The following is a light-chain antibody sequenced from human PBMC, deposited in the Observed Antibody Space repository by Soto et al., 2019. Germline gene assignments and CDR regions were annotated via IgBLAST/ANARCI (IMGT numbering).Light chain of an antibody. CDR2: DVS. J-gene: IGLJ2*01. CDR1: SSDVGAYKY. CDR3: SSYTSSSTLE. V-gene: IGLV2-14*01. Sequence: SVLTQPASVSGSPGQSITISCTGTSSDVGAYKYVSWYQQHPGKAPKLMIYDVSNRPSGVSNRFSGSKSGNTASLTISGLQAEDEADYYCSSYTSSSTLEFGGGTKLTVL.